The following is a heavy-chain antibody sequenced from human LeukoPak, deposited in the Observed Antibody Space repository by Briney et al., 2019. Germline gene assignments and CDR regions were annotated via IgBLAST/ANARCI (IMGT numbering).Heavy chain of an antibody. CDR1: GFSFSSYD. CDR3: AREVSGGMDV. J-gene: IGHJ6*02. Sequence: GGSLRLSCAGSGFSFSSYDMHWVRQGTGKGLEWVSGIGSGGDPYYPGSEKGRFTISRENVKNSLYLQINTLRAGDTAVYYCAREVSGGMDVWGQGTTVTVSS. V-gene: IGHV3-13*05. D-gene: IGHD3-10*01. CDR2: IGSGGDP.